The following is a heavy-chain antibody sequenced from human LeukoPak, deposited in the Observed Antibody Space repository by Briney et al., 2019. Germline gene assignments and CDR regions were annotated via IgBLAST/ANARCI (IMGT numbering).Heavy chain of an antibody. CDR1: GYTFIGYY. D-gene: IGHD3-10*01. CDR3: ARDQDTMVAFDI. Sequence: AASVKVSCKASGYTFIGYYMHWVRQAPGQGLEWMGWINPNSGGTNYAQKFQGRVTMTRDTSISTAYMELSRLRSDDTAVYYCARDQDTMVAFDIWGQGTMVTVSS. CDR2: INPNSGGT. V-gene: IGHV1-2*02. J-gene: IGHJ3*02.